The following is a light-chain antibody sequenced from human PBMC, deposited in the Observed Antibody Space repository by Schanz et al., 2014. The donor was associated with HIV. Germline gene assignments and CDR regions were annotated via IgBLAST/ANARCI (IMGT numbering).Light chain of an antibody. Sequence: IQMTQSPSTLSASVGDRVTITCRASQSIGNSLAWYQQKPGRAPKLLIYKASTLEPGVPSTFSGSGSATEFTLTISRLQPEDFAAYYCQQSYSTPDTFGQGTKLEIK. V-gene: IGKV1-5*03. CDR2: KAS. CDR3: QQSYSTPDT. J-gene: IGKJ2*01. CDR1: QSIGNS.